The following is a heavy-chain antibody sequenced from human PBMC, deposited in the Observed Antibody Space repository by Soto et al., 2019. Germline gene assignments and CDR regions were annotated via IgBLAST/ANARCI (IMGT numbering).Heavy chain of an antibody. CDR1: GYTFTSYD. CDR2: MNPNSGNT. Sequence: QVQLVQYGAEVKKTGASVKVSCKTSGYTFTSYDINWVRQATGQGLEWMGWMNPNSGNTGYAQKFQGRGTMTRNTSISTAYMELSSRRSEDKAVDYCASASSGWSDFDYWGQGTLVTVSS. V-gene: IGHV1-8*01. CDR3: ASASSGWSDFDY. J-gene: IGHJ4*02. D-gene: IGHD6-19*01.